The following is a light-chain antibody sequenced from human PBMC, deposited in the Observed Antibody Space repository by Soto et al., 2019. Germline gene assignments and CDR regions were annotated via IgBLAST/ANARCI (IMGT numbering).Light chain of an antibody. CDR3: QQSYSTPWT. Sequence: DLQMTQSPSSLSASVGDRVTITCRASQSISSYLNWYQQKPGKAPKLLIYAASSLQSGVPSRFSGSGSGTDFTLTISSLQPEEVATDYCQQSYSTPWTFGHGTKVEIK. V-gene: IGKV1-39*01. CDR1: QSISSY. J-gene: IGKJ1*01. CDR2: AAS.